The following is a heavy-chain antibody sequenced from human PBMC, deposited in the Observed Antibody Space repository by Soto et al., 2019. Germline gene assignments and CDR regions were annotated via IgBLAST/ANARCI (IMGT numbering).Heavy chain of an antibody. CDR2: IYYSGST. J-gene: IGHJ6*02. V-gene: IGHV4-59*02. CDR3: ARALYVSGVQKV. Sequence: PSETLSLACTVSGGSGTSYYWSCIRQPPGKALEWIGTIYYSGSTNYNPSLKSRVTLSVDTSKNQFSLKVGSVTAADTAVYFCARALYVSGVQKVWGQGTTDT. CDR1: GGSGTSYY. D-gene: IGHD3-10*01.